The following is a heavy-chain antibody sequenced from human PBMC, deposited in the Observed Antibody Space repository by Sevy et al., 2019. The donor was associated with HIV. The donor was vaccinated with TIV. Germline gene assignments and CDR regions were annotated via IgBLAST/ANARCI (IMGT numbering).Heavy chain of an antibody. CDR2: VDPSAGNT. CDR1: GDTFTNNY. J-gene: IGHJ4*02. CDR3: VRADPDQHFDS. Sequence: ASVKVSCKASGDTFTNNYIHWVRQAPGQGLEWMGMVDPSAGNTTYAQKSQGRVTMTRVTSTSILYMDLSSLGSDDTAVYYCVRADPDQHFDSWGQGTLVTVSS. V-gene: IGHV1-46*01.